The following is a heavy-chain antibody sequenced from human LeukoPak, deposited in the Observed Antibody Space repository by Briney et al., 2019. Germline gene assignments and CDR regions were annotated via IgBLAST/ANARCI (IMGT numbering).Heavy chain of an antibody. J-gene: IGHJ5*02. CDR1: GGTFSSYT. V-gene: IGHV1-69*13. Sequence: SVKVSCKASGGTFSSYTISWVRQAPGQGLEWMGGIIPIFGTANYAQKFQGRVTITADESTSTAYMELSSLRSEDTAVYYCARGPTGWGYDFWSGYYPDWFDPWGQGTLVTVSS. D-gene: IGHD3-3*01. CDR2: IIPIFGTA. CDR3: ARGPTGWGYDFWSGYYPDWFDP.